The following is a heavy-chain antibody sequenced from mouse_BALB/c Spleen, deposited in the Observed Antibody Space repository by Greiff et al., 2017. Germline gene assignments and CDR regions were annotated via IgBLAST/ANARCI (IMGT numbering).Heavy chain of an antibody. D-gene: IGHD3-2*01. J-gene: IGHJ2*01. CDR3: ARDSSGSLDY. Sequence: EVQLQESGAELVRPGALVKLSCKASGFNIKDYYMHWVKQRPEQGLEWIGWIDPENGNTIYDPKFQGKASITADTSSNTAYLQLSSLTSEDTAVYYCARDSSGSLDYWGQGTTLTVSS. CDR2: IDPENGNT. CDR1: GFNIKDYY. V-gene: IGHV14-1*02.